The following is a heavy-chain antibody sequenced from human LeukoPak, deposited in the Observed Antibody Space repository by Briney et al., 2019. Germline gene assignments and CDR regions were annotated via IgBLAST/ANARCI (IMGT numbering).Heavy chain of an antibody. D-gene: IGHD3-22*01. Sequence: SETLSLTCTVSGYSISSGYYWGWIRQPPGKGLEWIGSIYHSGSTYYNPSLKSRVTMSLDTSKNQFSLKLSSVTAADTAVYYCVRHDSSGLYNAFDIWGQGTMVTVSS. CDR2: IYHSGST. CDR3: VRHDSSGLYNAFDI. CDR1: GYSISSGYY. J-gene: IGHJ3*02. V-gene: IGHV4-38-2*02.